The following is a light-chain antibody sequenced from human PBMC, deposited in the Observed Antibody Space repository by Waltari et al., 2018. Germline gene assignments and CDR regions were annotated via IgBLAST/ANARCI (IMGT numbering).Light chain of an antibody. J-gene: IGLJ3*02. CDR3: QVWDTNIDQGV. Sequence: SYVLTQPPSLSVAPGRTARLTCGGDSIGRKTVHWYQQKPGQAPLLVVDEDSDRPSGVPGRFSGSNSGNTAALTISRVETGDEADYYCQVWDTNIDQGVFGGGTRLTVL. CDR2: EDS. CDR1: SIGRKT. V-gene: IGLV3-21*03.